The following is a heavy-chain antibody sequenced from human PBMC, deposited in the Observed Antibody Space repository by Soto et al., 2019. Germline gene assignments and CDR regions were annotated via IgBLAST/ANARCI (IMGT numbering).Heavy chain of an antibody. D-gene: IGHD2-15*01. Sequence: VQLLESGGGLVQPGGSLRLSCVVSGFTFSRYVMSWVRQAPGRGLEWVSTIGGSGAGTDYADSVKGRFTISRDNSKNTVYQQMNSLRAEDTAVYYCAKDQYCGGGTCYGMDVWGQGITVTVSS. CDR3: AKDQYCGGGTCYGMDV. CDR2: IGGSGAGT. J-gene: IGHJ6*02. CDR1: GFTFSRYV. V-gene: IGHV3-23*01.